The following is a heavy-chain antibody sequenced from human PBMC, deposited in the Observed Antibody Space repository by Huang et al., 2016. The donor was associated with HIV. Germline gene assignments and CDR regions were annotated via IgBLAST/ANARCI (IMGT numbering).Heavy chain of an antibody. CDR3: ARGRVTASGVVQSYDY. CDR2: IFTTGST. D-gene: IGHD3-3*01. CDR1: GASIASGSYF. V-gene: IGHV4-61*09. J-gene: IGHJ4*02. Sequence: VQLQESGPGLVKPSQTLSLSCNVSGASIASGSYFWNWIRQPAGGGLEWIGHIFTTGSTDYNPSLKRRVAVSSDTSKNQCSLSRRSVTAADTAVYFCARGRVTASGVVQSYDYWGQGSLVTVSS.